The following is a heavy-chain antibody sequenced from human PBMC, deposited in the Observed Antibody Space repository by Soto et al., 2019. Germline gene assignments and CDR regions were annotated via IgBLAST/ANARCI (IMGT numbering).Heavy chain of an antibody. CDR1: GFTVSSIY. CDR3: ARARWPYYFDY. V-gene: IGHV3-66*01. J-gene: IGHJ4*02. Sequence: EVQLVESGGGLVQPGGSLRLSCAASGFTVSSIYMSWVRQAPGKGLEWVSVIYSGGSTYYADSVKGRFTISRDNSKNTLYLQMNSLRAEDTAVYYCARARWPYYFDYWGQGTLVTVSS. CDR2: IYSGGST.